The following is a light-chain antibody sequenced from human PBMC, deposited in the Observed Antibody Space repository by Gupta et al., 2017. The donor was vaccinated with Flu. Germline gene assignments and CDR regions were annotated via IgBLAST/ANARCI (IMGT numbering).Light chain of an antibody. V-gene: IGKV4-1*01. CDR2: WAS. Sequence: DVVMTQSPDSLTVSLGERATINCNSKNYFAWYQQKPGQPPKLLIYWASIRESGVPDRFSGSGSGTDFTLTISRLQAEDVAVYYCQQHYIAPITFGQGTRLEIK. J-gene: IGKJ5*01. CDR1: SKNY. CDR3: QQHYIAPIT.